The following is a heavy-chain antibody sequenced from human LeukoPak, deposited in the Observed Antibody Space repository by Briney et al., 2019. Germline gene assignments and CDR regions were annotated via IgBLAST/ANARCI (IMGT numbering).Heavy chain of an antibody. CDR2: MNPHSGTT. CDR3: ARAGSGYYYYYMDV. Sequence: ASVKVSCKACGYTFTSYYSNWVGRATGQGLEWMGWMNPHSGTTGYDRTFQGRDTTTRNTSISTAYMELSSLSSEDTAVYYCARAGSGYYYYYMDVWGKGTTATVSS. D-gene: IGHD3-22*01. V-gene: IGHV1-8*01. CDR1: GYTFTSYY. J-gene: IGHJ6*03.